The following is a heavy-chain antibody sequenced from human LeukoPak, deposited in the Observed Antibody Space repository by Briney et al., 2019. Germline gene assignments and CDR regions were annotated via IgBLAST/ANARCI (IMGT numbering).Heavy chain of an antibody. D-gene: IGHD3-22*01. V-gene: IGHV4-34*01. J-gene: IGHJ4*02. Sequence: PSETLSLTCAVYGGSFSGYCWSWIRQPPGKGLEWIGEINHSGSTNYNPSLKSRVTISVDTSKNQFSLKLSSVTAADTAVYYCARGPHTGVNYYDSSGYYYWGQGILVTVSS. CDR2: INHSGST. CDR3: ARGPHTGVNYYDSSGYYY. CDR1: GGSFSGYC.